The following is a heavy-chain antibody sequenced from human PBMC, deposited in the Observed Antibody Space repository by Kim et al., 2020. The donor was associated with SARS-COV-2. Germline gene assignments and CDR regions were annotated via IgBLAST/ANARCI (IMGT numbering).Heavy chain of an antibody. CDR1: GFSFSSYW. V-gene: IGHV3-7*01. CDR3: AREGRWLGKNPDYFAMDV. Sequence: GGSLRLSCAASGFSFSSYWMSWVRQVSGKGLEWVAKVNEDGSEKYYMDSVKGRFTISRDNAKNSVYLQMNGLRDEDTAVYYCAREGRWLGKNPDYFAMDVWGQGTTVTVSS. CDR2: VNEDGSEK. J-gene: IGHJ6*02. D-gene: IGHD3-10*01.